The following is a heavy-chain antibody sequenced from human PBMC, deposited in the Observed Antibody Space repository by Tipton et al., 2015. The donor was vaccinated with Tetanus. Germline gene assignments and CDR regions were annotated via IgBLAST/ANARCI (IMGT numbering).Heavy chain of an antibody. CDR3: AKKVPYSSGWFDACDI. J-gene: IGHJ3*02. D-gene: IGHD6-19*01. CDR2: ISWNSGSM. V-gene: IGHV3-9*01. Sequence: RSLRLSCAASGFTFDDYAMHWVRQAPGKGLEWVSGISWNSGSMGYADSVKGRFTISRDNAKNSLYLQMNSLRAEDTALYYCAKKVPYSSGWFDACDIWGQGTMVTVSS. CDR1: GFTFDDYA.